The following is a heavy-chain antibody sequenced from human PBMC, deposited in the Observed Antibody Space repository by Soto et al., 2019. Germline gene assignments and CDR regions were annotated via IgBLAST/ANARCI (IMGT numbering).Heavy chain of an antibody. V-gene: IGHV4-59*01. CDR2: IHDSGST. J-gene: IGHJ5*02. CDR3: ARVVRDSWSSFPTNNWLDP. Sequence: QVQLQESGPGLVKPSETLSLTCSVSGGSISGFYWTWIRQPPGKGLEWIGYIHDSGSTNYNPALESRVSKSVDTSKNQLSLKLSSVTAADTAMYYCARVVRDSWSSFPTNNWLDPWGQGTLVTVSS. CDR1: GGSISGFY. D-gene: IGHD3-3*01.